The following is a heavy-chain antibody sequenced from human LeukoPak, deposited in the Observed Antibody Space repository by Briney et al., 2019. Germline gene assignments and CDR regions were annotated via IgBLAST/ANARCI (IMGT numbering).Heavy chain of an antibody. Sequence: GGSLRLSCAASGFTVITNDMTWVRHAPGKGLEWVSVLYSDGNTEYANSVQGRFTISRDNSKNTLYLEMNSLSPDDTAVYYCARGVEPLAANTLAYWGQGTLVTVSS. V-gene: IGHV3-53*01. J-gene: IGHJ4*02. D-gene: IGHD1-14*01. CDR3: ARGVEPLAANTLAY. CDR2: LYSDGNT. CDR1: GFTVITND.